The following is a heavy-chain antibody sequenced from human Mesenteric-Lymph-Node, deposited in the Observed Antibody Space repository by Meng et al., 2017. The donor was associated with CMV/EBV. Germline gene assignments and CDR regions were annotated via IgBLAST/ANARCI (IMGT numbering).Heavy chain of an antibody. CDR3: ARVCTIFGVVIRGCYYYYGMDV. CDR2: IYDSGST. D-gene: IGHD3-3*01. Sequence: SETLSLTCTVSGGAISKSRYYWGWIRQPPGKGLEWIGSIYDSGSTYYNPSLKSRVTISVDTSKNQFSLKLSSVTAADTAVYYCARVCTIFGVVIRGCYYYYGMDVWGQGTTVTVSS. V-gene: IGHV4-39*07. J-gene: IGHJ6*02. CDR1: GGAISKSRYY.